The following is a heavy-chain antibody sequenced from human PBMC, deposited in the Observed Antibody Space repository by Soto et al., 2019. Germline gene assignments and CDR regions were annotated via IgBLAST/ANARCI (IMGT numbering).Heavy chain of an antibody. CDR2: ISSSSSTI. J-gene: IGHJ6*02. CDR3: ARQVVTTPSGYYYGMDV. CDR1: GFTFSSYS. V-gene: IGHV3-48*02. D-gene: IGHD2-21*02. Sequence: PGGSLRLSCAASGFTFSSYSMNWVRQAPGKGLEWVSYISSSSSTIYYADSVKGRFTISRDNAKNSLYLQMNSLRDEDTAVYYCARQVVTTPSGYYYGMDVWGQGATVTVSS.